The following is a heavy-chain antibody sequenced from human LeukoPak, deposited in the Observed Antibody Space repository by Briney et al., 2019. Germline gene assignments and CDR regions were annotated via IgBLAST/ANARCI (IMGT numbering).Heavy chain of an antibody. CDR1: GFTFSSFA. D-gene: IGHD3-22*01. CDR3: ARDLDSSGYYYAY. CDR2: ISFDGSDK. Sequence: GGSLRLSCAASGFTFSSFAMRWVRQAPGKGPEWLAVISFDGSDKYYAEAVKGRFTISRDNSENTVYLQMNSLRAEDTAVYYCARDLDSSGYYYAYWGQGSLVTVSS. J-gene: IGHJ4*02. V-gene: IGHV3-30*04.